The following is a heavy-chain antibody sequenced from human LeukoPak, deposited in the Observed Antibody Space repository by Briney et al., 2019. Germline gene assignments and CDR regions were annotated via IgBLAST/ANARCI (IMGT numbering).Heavy chain of an antibody. V-gene: IGHV3-23*01. CDR2: TSSSDAGT. J-gene: IGHJ4*02. D-gene: IGHD1-26*01. CDR1: GFSLSSHA. CDR3: AKSVLSGSYFDY. Sequence: GGSLRLSCAASGFSLSSHAMSWVRQAPGKGLEWVSATSSSDAGTYYADSVRGRFTISRDNSKNTLYLQMNSLRAEDAAVYYCAKSVLSGSYFDYWGQGTLVTVSS.